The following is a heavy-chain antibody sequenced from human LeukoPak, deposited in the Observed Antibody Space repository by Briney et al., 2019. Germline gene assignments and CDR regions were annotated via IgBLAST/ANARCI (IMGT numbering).Heavy chain of an antibody. D-gene: IGHD3-10*01. V-gene: IGHV4-34*01. CDR2: INHSGST. Sequence: PSETLSLTCAVYGGSFSGYYWSWIRQPPGKGLEWIGEINHSGSTNYNPSHKSRVTISVDTSKNQFSLKLSSVTAADTAVYYCARDSPYYYGSGSATYYMDVWGKGTTVIVSS. CDR1: GGSFSGYY. CDR3: ARDSPYYYGSGSATYYMDV. J-gene: IGHJ6*03.